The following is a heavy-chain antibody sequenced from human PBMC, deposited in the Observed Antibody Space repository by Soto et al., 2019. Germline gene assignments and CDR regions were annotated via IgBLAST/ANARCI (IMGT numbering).Heavy chain of an antibody. CDR1: GGSISSYY. CDR2: IYYSGSS. Sequence: SETLSLTCTVSGGSISSYYWSWIRQPPGKGLEWIGYIYYSGSSNYNPSLKSRVTISVDTSKNQFSLKLSSVTAADTAVYYCARDRNYYGSGSMGGMEVWGQGTTVTVSS. V-gene: IGHV4-59*01. D-gene: IGHD3-10*01. CDR3: ARDRNYYGSGSMGGMEV. J-gene: IGHJ6*02.